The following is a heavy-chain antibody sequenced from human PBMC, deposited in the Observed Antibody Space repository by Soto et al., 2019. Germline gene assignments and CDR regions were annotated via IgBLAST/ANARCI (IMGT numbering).Heavy chain of an antibody. J-gene: IGHJ4*02. D-gene: IGHD1-26*01. CDR3: AREVGTTIQD. CDR2: IWYDGSNK. Sequence: QVQLVESGGGVVQPGRSLRLSCAATGFTFSSYGMHWVRQAPGKGLEWVAVIWYDGSNKCYADSVKGRFTISRDNSKNTLYLQIHSLRAEDTAVYYCAREVGTTIQDWGQGTLVTVSS. V-gene: IGHV3-33*01. CDR1: GFTFSSYG.